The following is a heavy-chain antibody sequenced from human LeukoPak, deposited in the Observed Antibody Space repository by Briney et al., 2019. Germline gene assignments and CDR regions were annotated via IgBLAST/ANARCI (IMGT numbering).Heavy chain of an antibody. V-gene: IGHV3-23*01. D-gene: IGHD1-26*01. Sequence: GGSLRLSCAASGFTFSSHGMSWARQTPGKRLEWVSSISTSGDGTVYADSVKGRVTISRDNSKSTLYLQMNSLRAEDTAVYSCAKNLLGSGAYSWYFDLWGRGTLVTVSS. CDR1: GFTFSSHG. CDR3: AKNLLGSGAYSWYFDL. J-gene: IGHJ2*01. CDR2: ISTSGDGT.